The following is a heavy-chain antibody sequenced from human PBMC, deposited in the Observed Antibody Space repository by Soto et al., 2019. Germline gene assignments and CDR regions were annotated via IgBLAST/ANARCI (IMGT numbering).Heavy chain of an antibody. CDR3: AGGWETVVTTTTFAY. D-gene: IGHD1-26*01. Sequence: QVQLVQSGAEVKKPGYSVKVSCKASGGTFSNYAINWVRQAPGKGLEWMGGIIPLFGTPNYAQKLQGRVTFTAHKSTITAYMELRSLRSVDTAVYYCAGGWETVVTTTTFAYWGQGTLVTVSS. V-gene: IGHV1-69*06. CDR1: GGTFSNYA. CDR2: IIPLFGTP. J-gene: IGHJ4*02.